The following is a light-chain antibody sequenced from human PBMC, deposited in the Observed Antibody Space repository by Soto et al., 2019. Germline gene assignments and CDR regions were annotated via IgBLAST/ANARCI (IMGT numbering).Light chain of an antibody. CDR1: NNDVGDYDF. CDR2: EVR. CDR3: SSYTTTTYVL. Sequence: QSALTQPASVSGSPGQSITISCTGPNNDVGDYDFVSWYQHHPGKAPKLLIYEVRYRPSGISSRFSGSKSGSTASLTISGRQAEDEADYYCSSYTTTTYVLFGGGTKLTVL. V-gene: IGLV2-14*01. J-gene: IGLJ2*01.